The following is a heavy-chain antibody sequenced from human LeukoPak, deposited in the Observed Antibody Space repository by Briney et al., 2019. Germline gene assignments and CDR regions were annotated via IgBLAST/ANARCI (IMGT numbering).Heavy chain of an antibody. CDR3: ARLPYQGSSLDY. Sequence: SETLSLTCTVSGGSINNYYWSWIRQPPGKGLEWIGYICYSGSTNYNPSLKSRVTISVDTSKNQFSLKLSSVTAADTAVYYCARLPYQGSSLDYWGQGTLVTVSS. CDR1: GGSINNYY. J-gene: IGHJ4*02. CDR2: ICYSGST. V-gene: IGHV4-59*01.